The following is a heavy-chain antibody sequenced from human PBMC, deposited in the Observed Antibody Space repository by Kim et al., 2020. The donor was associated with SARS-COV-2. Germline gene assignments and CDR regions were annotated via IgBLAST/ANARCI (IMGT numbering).Heavy chain of an antibody. CDR3: ARPYYGSRGYGAFDI. V-gene: IGHV3-11*04. Sequence: VKGRIPITRDNAKNSLYLRMTSLRAEDTAVYYCARPYYGSRGYGAFDIWGQGTMVTVSS. J-gene: IGHJ3*02. D-gene: IGHD3-10*01.